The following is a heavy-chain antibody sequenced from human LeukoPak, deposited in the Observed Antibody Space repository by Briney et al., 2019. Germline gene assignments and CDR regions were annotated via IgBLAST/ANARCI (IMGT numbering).Heavy chain of an antibody. D-gene: IGHD6-19*01. CDR1: GGTFSSYA. CDR3: AREAAVAGTEY. V-gene: IGHV1-69*06. J-gene: IGHJ4*02. CDR2: IIPIFGTA. Sequence: SVKVSCKASGGTFSSYAISWVRQAPGQGLDWMGGIIPIFGTANYAQKFQGRVTITADKSTSTAYMELSSLRSEDTAVYYCAREAAVAGTEYWGQGTLVTVSS.